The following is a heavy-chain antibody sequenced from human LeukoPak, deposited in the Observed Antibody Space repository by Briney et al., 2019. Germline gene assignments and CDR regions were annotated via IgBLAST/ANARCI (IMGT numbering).Heavy chain of an antibody. Sequence: SETLSLTCTVSGGSISSGGYYWSWIRQHPGKGLEWIGYIYYSGSTYYNPSLKSRVTISVDTSKNQFSLKLSSVTAADTAVYYCARDQGYCSGGSCWGNTLMSWFDPWGQGTLVTVSS. D-gene: IGHD2-15*01. V-gene: IGHV4-31*03. CDR2: IYYSGST. CDR1: GGSISSGGYY. CDR3: ARDQGYCSGGSCWGNTLMSWFDP. J-gene: IGHJ5*02.